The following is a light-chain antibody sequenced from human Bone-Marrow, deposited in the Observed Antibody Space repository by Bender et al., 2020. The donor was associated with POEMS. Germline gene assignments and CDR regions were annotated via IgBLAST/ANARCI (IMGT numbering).Light chain of an antibody. CDR1: SSNIGSNT. CDR2: SNN. V-gene: IGLV1-44*01. CDR3: AAWDNGLTAAV. J-gene: IGLJ7*01. Sequence: QSVLTQPPSASGTPGQRVTISCSGGSSNIGSNTVNWYQQVPGTAPKLVIYSNNQRPSGVPDRFSGSRSGTSASLAISGLQSEDEADYYCAAWDNGLTAAVFGGCTQLTVL.